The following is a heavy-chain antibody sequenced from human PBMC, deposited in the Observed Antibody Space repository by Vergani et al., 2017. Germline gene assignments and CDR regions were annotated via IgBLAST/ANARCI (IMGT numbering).Heavy chain of an antibody. CDR1: GGSFSGYY. D-gene: IGHD2-2*01. CDR3: AGFWNSGIVVVPADRGKMDV. CDR2: INQSGST. J-gene: IGHJ6*04. Sequence: QVQLQQWGAGLLKPSETLSLTCAVYGGSFSGYYWSWIRQPPGKGLEWIWEINQSGSTTYNPSLKSRVTITVETSKNQFSLKLSSVTAADTAVYYCAGFWNSGIVVVPADRGKMDVWGKGTTVTVSS. V-gene: IGHV4-34*01.